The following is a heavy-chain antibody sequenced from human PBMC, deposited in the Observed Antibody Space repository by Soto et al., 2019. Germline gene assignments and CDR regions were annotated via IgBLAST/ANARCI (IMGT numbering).Heavy chain of an antibody. CDR1: GFTFSSYA. CDR3: ARFGGVSFSHGY. J-gene: IGHJ4*02. D-gene: IGHD3-16*01. CDR2: ISGSGGST. Sequence: GGSLRLSCAASGFTFSSYAMSWVRQAPGKGLEWVSAISGSGGSTYYADSVKGRFTISRDNSKNTLYLQMNSLRAADTAVYYCARFGGVSFSHGYWGQGTLVTVSS. V-gene: IGHV3-23*01.